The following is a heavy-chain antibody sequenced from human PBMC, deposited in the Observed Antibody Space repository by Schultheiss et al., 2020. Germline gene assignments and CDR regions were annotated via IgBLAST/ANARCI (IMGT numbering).Heavy chain of an antibody. Sequence: GGSLRLSCAASGFTFSSYAMHWVRQAPGKGLEYVSAISSNGGSTYYANSVKGRFTISRDNSKNTLYLQMNSLRVDDTAMYFCTKDRDYCARWGQGTLVTVSS. CDR3: TKDRDYCAR. CDR2: ISSNGGST. D-gene: IGHD5-12*01. CDR1: GFTFSSYA. V-gene: IGHV3-64*01. J-gene: IGHJ4*02.